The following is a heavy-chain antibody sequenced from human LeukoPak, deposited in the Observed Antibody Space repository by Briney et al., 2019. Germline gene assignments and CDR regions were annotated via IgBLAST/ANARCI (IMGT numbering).Heavy chain of an antibody. CDR3: ARDRISGTDYYYYYMDV. V-gene: IGHV1-69*06. CDR2: IIPIFGTA. J-gene: IGHJ6*03. CDR1: GGTFIIYA. Sequence: SVKVSFKASGGTFIIYAISWGRQAPGQGGEWMGGIIPIFGTANYAQKFQGRVTITADKSTSTAYMELSSLRSEDTAVYYCARDRISGTDYYYYYMDVWGKGTTVTVSS. D-gene: IGHD1-1*01.